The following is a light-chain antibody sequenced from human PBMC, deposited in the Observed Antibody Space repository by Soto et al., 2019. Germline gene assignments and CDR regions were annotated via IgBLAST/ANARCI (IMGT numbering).Light chain of an antibody. J-gene: IGKJ1*01. CDR1: QSVSSN. CDR2: GAS. Sequence: EIVMTQSPASLSVSPGERATLSCRASQSVSSNLAWYQQKPGQAPSLLIYGASTRATGIPARFSGSGSGTEFILTISSLQSEDFAVYYCQQYNAWPRAFGQGTKVESK. V-gene: IGKV3-15*01. CDR3: QQYNAWPRA.